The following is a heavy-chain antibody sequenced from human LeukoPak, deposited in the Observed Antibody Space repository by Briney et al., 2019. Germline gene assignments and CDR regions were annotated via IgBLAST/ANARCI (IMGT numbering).Heavy chain of an antibody. CDR1: GGSISTYY. CDR2: IYYSGST. V-gene: IGHV4-59*01. Sequence: SETLSLTCTVSGGSISTYYGNWIRQAPGKGLEWIGYIYYSGSTNYNPSLKSRVTISVDTSKNQFSLNLSSVTAADTAVYYCARDQSPYYGSENNAFDIWGQGTMVTVSS. CDR3: ARDQSPYYGSENNAFDI. D-gene: IGHD3-10*01. J-gene: IGHJ3*02.